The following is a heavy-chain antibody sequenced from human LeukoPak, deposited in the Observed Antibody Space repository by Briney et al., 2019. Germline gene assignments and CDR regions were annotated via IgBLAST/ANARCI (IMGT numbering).Heavy chain of an antibody. V-gene: IGHV4-4*07. CDR2: IYTTGIT. J-gene: IGHJ4*02. D-gene: IGHD3-22*01. Sequence: SETLSLTCTFSGGSISSYYWSWIRQPAGKGLEWIGRIYTTGITNYNPSLKSRVTMSVDTSKNQFSLKLTSVTAADTAVYYCARDGYYYDSSGYYFWGQGTLVTVSS. CDR3: ARDGYYYDSSGYYF. CDR1: GGSISSYY.